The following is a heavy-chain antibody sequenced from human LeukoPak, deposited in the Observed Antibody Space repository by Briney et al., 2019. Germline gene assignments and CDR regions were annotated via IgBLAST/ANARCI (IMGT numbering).Heavy chain of an antibody. Sequence: GGSLRLSCAASGFTFSSYSVNWVRQAPGKGLEWVSYISSSSSTIYYADSVKGRFTISRDNAKNSLYLQMNSLRAEDTAVYYCARVKPYCSGGSCYYGYYYYGMDVWGQGTTVTVSS. CDR3: ARVKPYCSGGSCYYGYYYYGMDV. CDR2: ISSSSSTI. J-gene: IGHJ6*02. D-gene: IGHD2-15*01. V-gene: IGHV3-48*01. CDR1: GFTFSSYS.